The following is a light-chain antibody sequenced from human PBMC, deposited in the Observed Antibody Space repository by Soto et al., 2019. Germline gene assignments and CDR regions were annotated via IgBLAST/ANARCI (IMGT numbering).Light chain of an antibody. J-gene: IGLJ2*01. CDR3: AAWDDSLSGVV. CDR1: SSNFGTFY. CDR2: RSS. V-gene: IGLV1-47*01. Sequence: QAVVTQPPSASGTPGQRVTISCSGSSSNFGTFYVSWYQQLPGTAPKLLIYRSSQRPSGVPDRFSGSKSGTSASLAISGLRSEDEANYYCAAWDDSLSGVVFGGGTKVTVL.